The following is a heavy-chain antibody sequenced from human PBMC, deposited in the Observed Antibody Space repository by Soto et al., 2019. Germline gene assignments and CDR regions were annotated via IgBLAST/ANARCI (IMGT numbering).Heavy chain of an antibody. V-gene: IGHV3-33*01. J-gene: IGHJ4*02. CDR2: IWNDGSNN. Sequence: SLRLSCAASGFTFNNYGMHWVRQAPGKGLEWLAVIWNDGSNNYYANSVKGRFTISRDNAKNTLYLQMNSLRAEDTAVYYCAREFDYYDSSGYYWGQGTLVTVSS. CDR1: GFTFNNYG. D-gene: IGHD3-22*01. CDR3: AREFDYYDSSGYY.